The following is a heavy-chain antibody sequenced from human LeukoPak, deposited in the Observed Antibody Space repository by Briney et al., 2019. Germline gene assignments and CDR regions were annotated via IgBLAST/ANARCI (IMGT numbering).Heavy chain of an antibody. V-gene: IGHV3-66*01. CDR1: GFIVNAYA. Sequence: PGGSLRLSCAASGFIVNAYAMSWVRQAPGKGLAWVSLIYSDGVTQYADSVKGRFTISRDNSKNTLYLQMNSLRAEDTAVYYCARDPLITYYYDSSGNHADWFDPWGQGTLVTVSS. D-gene: IGHD3-22*01. CDR2: IYSDGVT. J-gene: IGHJ5*02. CDR3: ARDPLITYYYDSSGNHADWFDP.